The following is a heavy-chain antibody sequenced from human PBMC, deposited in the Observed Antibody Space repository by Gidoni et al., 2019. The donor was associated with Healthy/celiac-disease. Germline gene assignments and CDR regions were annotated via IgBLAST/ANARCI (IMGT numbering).Heavy chain of an antibody. CDR3: ARGPFGWFVY. Sequence: QVQLQQWGAGLLKPSETLSLTCAVYGGSFSGYYWSWIRQPPGKGLEWIGEINHSGSTNYNPSLKSRVTISVDTSKNQFSLKLSSVTAADTAVYYCARGPFGWFVYWGQGTLVTVSS. CDR1: GGSFSGYY. J-gene: IGHJ5*01. CDR2: INHSGST. D-gene: IGHD3-16*01. V-gene: IGHV4-34*01.